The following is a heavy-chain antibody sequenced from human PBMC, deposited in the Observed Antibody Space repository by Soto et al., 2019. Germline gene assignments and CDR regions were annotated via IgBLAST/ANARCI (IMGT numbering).Heavy chain of an antibody. Sequence: QVQLVESGGGVVQPGRALRLSCVVSGFSFRDYDMNWVRQVPGKGLEWVAVISYNGNDKYYADSVKGRFTLSRDISKNTLYLQMSSLRPEDTAGYYCVRVEGIAVTTWGQGTMVTVSS. CDR1: GFSFRDYD. CDR2: ISYNGNDK. J-gene: IGHJ5*02. CDR3: VRVEGIAVTT. V-gene: IGHV3-30*03. D-gene: IGHD6-19*01.